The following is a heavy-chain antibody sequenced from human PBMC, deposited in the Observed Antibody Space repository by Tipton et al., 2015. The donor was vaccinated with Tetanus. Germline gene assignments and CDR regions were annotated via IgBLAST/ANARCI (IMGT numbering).Heavy chain of an antibody. CDR3: ARGSDTACDY. CDR2: INHNGST. V-gene: IGHV4-34*01. J-gene: IGHJ4*02. CDR1: GGSFSGYY. D-gene: IGHD5-18*01. Sequence: LRLSCAVYGGSFSGYYWSWIRQPPGKGLEWIGEINHNGSTNYNPSLKSRVTISVDTSKNQFSLKLSSVTAADTAVYYCARGSDTACDYWGQGTLVTVSS.